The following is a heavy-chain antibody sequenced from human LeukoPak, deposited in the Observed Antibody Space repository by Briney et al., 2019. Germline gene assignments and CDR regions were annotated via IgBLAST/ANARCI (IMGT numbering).Heavy chain of an antibody. D-gene: IGHD6-13*01. CDR3: AKDREKIAAAVIALFDY. Sequence: GGSLRLSCAASGFTFSSYAMSWVRQAPGKGLEWVSAISGSGGTTYYADSVKGRFSISRDNSKNTVYLQMNSLRAEDTAVYYCAKDREKIAAAVIALFDYWGQGTLVTVSS. J-gene: IGHJ4*02. CDR2: ISGSGGTT. CDR1: GFTFSSYA. V-gene: IGHV3-23*01.